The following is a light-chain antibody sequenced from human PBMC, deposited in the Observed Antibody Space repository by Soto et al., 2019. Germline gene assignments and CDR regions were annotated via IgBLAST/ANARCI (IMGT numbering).Light chain of an antibody. CDR3: QQYGYEPLT. CDR1: QNIRSNY. J-gene: IGKJ4*01. Sequence: EIVLTQSPGTLSLSAGQRATLSCRASQNIRSNYVAWYQQKPGQAPRLLIFGSSSTATSIPDRFSASGSGTDFTLTISRLEPEDFAVYYCQQYGYEPLTFGGGTKVEI. CDR2: GSS. V-gene: IGKV3-20*01.